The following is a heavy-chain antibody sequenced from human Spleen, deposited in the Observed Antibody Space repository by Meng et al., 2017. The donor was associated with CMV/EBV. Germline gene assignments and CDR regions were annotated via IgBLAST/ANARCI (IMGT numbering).Heavy chain of an antibody. CDR1: GDTFSGFD. Sequence: ASVKVSCKASGDTFSGFDIHWVRQAPGHGLEWMGWINPNTGGTNYAQKFQGRVTMTRDTSISTAYMEVSSLRSDDTAVYYCARETTYSSGWGDRYYYGMDVWGQGTTVTVSS. J-gene: IGHJ6*02. D-gene: IGHD3-22*01. CDR3: ARETTYSSGWGDRYYYGMDV. V-gene: IGHV1-2*02. CDR2: INPNTGGT.